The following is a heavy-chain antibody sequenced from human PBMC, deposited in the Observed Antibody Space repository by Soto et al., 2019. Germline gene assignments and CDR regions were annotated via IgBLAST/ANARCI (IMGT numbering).Heavy chain of an antibody. CDR1: GGSISGSSHF. V-gene: IGHV4-39*01. J-gene: IGHJ6*02. CDR3: ARHPPSRIEPRLGYYGMDV. D-gene: IGHD2-15*01. Sequence: QLQLQESGPGLVKPSETLSLICTVSGGSISGSSHFWGWIRQPPGKGLEWIGSIHYSGTTYYNPSLKSRVTISVDTSKNQFSLKLNSVTAADTAVYYCARHPPSRIEPRLGYYGMDVWGQGTTVTVSS. CDR2: IHYSGTT.